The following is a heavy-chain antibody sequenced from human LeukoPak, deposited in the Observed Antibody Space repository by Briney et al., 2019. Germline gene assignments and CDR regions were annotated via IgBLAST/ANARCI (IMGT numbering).Heavy chain of an antibody. D-gene: IGHD1-26*01. J-gene: IGHJ4*02. CDR2: IYPGDSDT. V-gene: IGHV5-51*01. Sequence: GESLKISCKGSGYSFTSYWIGWVRQMPGKGLEWMGSIYPGDSDTRYRPSFQGQVTLSADKSISTAYLQWSRLKASDTAMYYCARRSYEPAYFDYWGQGTLVTVSS. CDR1: GYSFTSYW. CDR3: ARRSYEPAYFDY.